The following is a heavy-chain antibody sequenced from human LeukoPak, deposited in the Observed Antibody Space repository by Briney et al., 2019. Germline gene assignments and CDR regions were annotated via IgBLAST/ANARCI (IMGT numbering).Heavy chain of an antibody. D-gene: IGHD2-2*01. Sequence: GGSLILSCAASGFIFSKYTMSWVRQAPGKGLDWVSGISGSGVSTYYADSVKGRFTISRDNSKNTLYLQMNSLRAEDTAVYYCAVPIDYWGQGTLVTVSS. CDR3: AVPIDY. V-gene: IGHV3-23*01. CDR2: ISGSGVST. J-gene: IGHJ4*02. CDR1: GFIFSKYT.